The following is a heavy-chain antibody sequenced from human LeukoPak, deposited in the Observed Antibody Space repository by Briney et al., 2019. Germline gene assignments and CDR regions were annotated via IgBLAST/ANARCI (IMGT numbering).Heavy chain of an antibody. CDR3: ASLPFNY. CDR1: GFTFSAYW. CDR2: IREDGSEK. Sequence: GGSLRLSCAASGFTFSAYWMSWVRQAPGKGLEWVANIREDGSEKYYVDSVKGQFTISRDNAKNSLYLEMNSLRAEDTAVYYCASLPFNYWGQGTLVTVSS. V-gene: IGHV3-7*01. J-gene: IGHJ4*02.